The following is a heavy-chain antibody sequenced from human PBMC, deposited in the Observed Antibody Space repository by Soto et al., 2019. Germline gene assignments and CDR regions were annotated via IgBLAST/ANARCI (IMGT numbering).Heavy chain of an antibody. CDR2: IYYSGTT. D-gene: IGHD4-17*01. J-gene: IGHJ4*02. CDR3: ARASTTVTTLDY. V-gene: IGHV4-31*03. Sequence: SETLSLTCTVSGDSISSGGFYWNWIRQHPGKGLEWIGYIYYSGTTYYNPSLKSRLTISLDTSKNQFSLKLSSVTAADTAVYYCARASTTVTTLDYWGQGTLVTVSS. CDR1: GDSISSGGFY.